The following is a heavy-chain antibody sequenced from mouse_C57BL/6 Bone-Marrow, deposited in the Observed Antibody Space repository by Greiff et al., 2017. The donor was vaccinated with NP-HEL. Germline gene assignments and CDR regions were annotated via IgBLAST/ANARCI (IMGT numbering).Heavy chain of an antibody. CDR1: GYTFTNYW. J-gene: IGHJ2*01. V-gene: IGHV1-63*01. Sequence: QVQLQQSGAELVRPGTSVKMSCKASGYTFTNYWIGWAKQRPGHGLEWIGDIYPGGGYTNYNEKFKGKSTLTADKSSSTAYMQFSSLTSEDSAIYYCARSLLHYFDYWGQGTTLTVSS. CDR3: ARSLLHYFDY. D-gene: IGHD2-10*01. CDR2: IYPGGGYT.